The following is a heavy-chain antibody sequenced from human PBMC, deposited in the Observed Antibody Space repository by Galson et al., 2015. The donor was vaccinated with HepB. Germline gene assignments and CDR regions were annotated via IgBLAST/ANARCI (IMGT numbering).Heavy chain of an antibody. D-gene: IGHD2-21*01. Sequence: SLTCTVSGGSISSYYWSWIRQPPGKGLEWIGYIYYSGSTNYNPSLKSRVTISVDTSKNQFSLKLSSVTAADTAVYYCARAPIPETPNFDYWGQGTLATVSS. J-gene: IGHJ4*02. V-gene: IGHV4-59*01. CDR3: ARAPIPETPNFDY. CDR2: IYYSGST. CDR1: GGSISSYY.